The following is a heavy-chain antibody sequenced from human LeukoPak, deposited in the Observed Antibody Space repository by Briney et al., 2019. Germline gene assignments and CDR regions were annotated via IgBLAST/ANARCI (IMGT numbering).Heavy chain of an antibody. CDR3: ASGKETSMAQGY. D-gene: IGHD5-18*01. Sequence: PGGSLRLSCAVSGFTVSSNYMTWVRQAPGKGLEWVSVIYSGGSIYDADSVQGRFTISRDISKNTVDLQLNSLRAEDTAVYYCASGKETSMAQGYWGQGTLVTVSS. V-gene: IGHV3-53*01. CDR1: GFTVSSNY. CDR2: IYSGGSI. J-gene: IGHJ4*02.